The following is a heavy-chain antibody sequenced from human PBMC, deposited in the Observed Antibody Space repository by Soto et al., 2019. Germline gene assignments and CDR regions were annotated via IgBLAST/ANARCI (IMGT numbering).Heavy chain of an antibody. CDR1: GFMFSSAW. D-gene: IGHD1-1*01. V-gene: IGHV3-15*01. CDR2: IKSRSEGGAR. Sequence: EVKVVESGGNLVKPGGSLRLSCETTGFMFSSAWMSWVRQAPGKGLGWVGRIKSRSEGGARDYAAPVKGRFNISRDDSKNMLYLQMDSLRAEDTAVYYCVEGWNDFWGPGTLVTVSS. CDR3: VEGWNDF. J-gene: IGHJ4*02.